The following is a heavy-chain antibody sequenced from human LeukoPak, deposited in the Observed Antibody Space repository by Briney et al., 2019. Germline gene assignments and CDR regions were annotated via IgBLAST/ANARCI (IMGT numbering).Heavy chain of an antibody. V-gene: IGHV3-48*03. CDR3: ARDVFGY. Sequence: GGSPRLSCAASGFTFSRYEMSWVRQAPGKGPEWVSYISSSGGTMYYADSVKGRLTISRDNAKNSLYLQVNSLRDEDTALYYCARDVFGYWGQGTLVTVSS. CDR2: ISSSGGTM. J-gene: IGHJ4*02. CDR1: GFTFSRYE.